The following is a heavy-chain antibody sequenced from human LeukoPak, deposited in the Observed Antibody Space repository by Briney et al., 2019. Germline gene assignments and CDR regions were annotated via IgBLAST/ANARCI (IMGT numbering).Heavy chain of an antibody. D-gene: IGHD6-19*01. J-gene: IGHJ6*03. CDR1: GFTFDDYA. Sequence: GGSLRLSCAASGFTFDDYAMHWVRQAPGKGLEWVSGISWNSGSIGYADSVKGRFTISRDNSKNTLYLQMNSLRAEDTAVYYCAKNPWLVLRYYYYYMDVWGKGTTVTVSS. CDR3: AKNPWLVLRYYYYYMDV. CDR2: ISWNSGSI. V-gene: IGHV3-9*01.